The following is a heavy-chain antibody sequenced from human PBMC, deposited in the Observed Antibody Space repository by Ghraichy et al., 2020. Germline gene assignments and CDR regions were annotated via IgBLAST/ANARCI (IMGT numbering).Heavy chain of an antibody. D-gene: IGHD6-25*01. Sequence: GGSLRLSCAASGFMFSSYWMHWVRHVPGKGLVWVSRINGDGSSTDYADSVKGRFTISRDDAKDTLFLQMNSLRAEDTAMYYCARGLSGSAITPLQHWGQGTLVTVSS. CDR2: INGDGSST. J-gene: IGHJ1*01. CDR1: GFMFSSYW. V-gene: IGHV3-74*01. CDR3: ARGLSGSAITPLQH.